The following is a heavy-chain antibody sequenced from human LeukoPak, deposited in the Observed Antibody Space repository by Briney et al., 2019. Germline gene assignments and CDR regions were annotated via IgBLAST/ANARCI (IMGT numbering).Heavy chain of an antibody. J-gene: IGHJ4*02. CDR3: ARDVVRLRLGELSSYFDY. V-gene: IGHV4-39*07. CDR1: GGSISSSSYY. D-gene: IGHD3-16*02. CDR2: IYYSGST. Sequence: SETLSLTCTVSGGSISSSSYYWGWIRQPPGKGLEWIGSIYYSGSTYYNPSLKSRVTISVDTSKNQFSLKLSSVTAADTAVYYCARDVVRLRLGELSSYFDYWGQGTLVTVSS.